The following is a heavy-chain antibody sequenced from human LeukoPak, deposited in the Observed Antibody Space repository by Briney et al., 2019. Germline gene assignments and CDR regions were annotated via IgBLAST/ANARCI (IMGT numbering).Heavy chain of an antibody. V-gene: IGHV1-18*04. D-gene: IGHD2-15*01. J-gene: IGHJ4*02. CDR3: ARVYLCCSGGSCYSRSFDH. CDR2: ISAYNGNT. Sequence: ASVKLSCKASGYTFTSYGISWVRQAPGQGLEWMGWISAYNGNTNYAQKLQGRVTMTTDTSTSTDYMELRSLRSDDTAVYYCARVYLCCSGGSCYSRSFDHWGQGTLVTVSS. CDR1: GYTFTSYG.